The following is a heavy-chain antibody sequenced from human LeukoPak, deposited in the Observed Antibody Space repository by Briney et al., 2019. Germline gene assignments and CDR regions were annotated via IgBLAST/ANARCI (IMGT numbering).Heavy chain of an antibody. V-gene: IGHV4-59*01. Sequence: SETLSLTCTVSGGSISSYYWSWIRQPPGKGLEWIGYIFYSGYTNYNPSLKSRVTISVDTSKNQFSLKLRSVTAADTAVFYCVRGSTVTSFTYWGQGTLVTVSP. J-gene: IGHJ4*02. CDR1: GGSISSYY. CDR2: IFYSGYT. CDR3: VRGSTVTSFTY. D-gene: IGHD4-17*01.